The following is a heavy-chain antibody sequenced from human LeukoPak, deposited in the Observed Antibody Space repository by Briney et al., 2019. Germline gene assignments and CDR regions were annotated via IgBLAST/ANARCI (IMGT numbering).Heavy chain of an antibody. J-gene: IGHJ6*02. D-gene: IGHD3-3*01. V-gene: IGHV1-69*01. CDR1: AGTFSDYA. CDR2: LIPIFGTA. CDR3: ARSRNYYDFWSGYNYYYYGMDV. Sequence: SVTVSCKASAGTFSDYAISWVRQAPGQGLEWMGGLIPIFGTANYAQKFQGRVTITADESTSTAYMELSSLRSEDTAVYYCARSRNYYDFWSGYNYYYYGMDVWGQGTTVTVSS.